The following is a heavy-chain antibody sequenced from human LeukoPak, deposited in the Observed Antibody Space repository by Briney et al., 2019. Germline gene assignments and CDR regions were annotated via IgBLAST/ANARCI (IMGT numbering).Heavy chain of an antibody. CDR3: AKRGVVIRGILVIGYHQEAYHYDF. D-gene: IGHD2-21*01. Sequence: GGSLRLSCAASEFTFVRYAMSWVRQAPGKGLEWVSYISERGGSINYADSVKGRFTISRDTSLNTLYLQMNNLRAEDTAVYFCAKRGVVIRGILVIGYHQEAYHYDFWGQGVLVTVSS. J-gene: IGHJ4*02. V-gene: IGHV3-23*01. CDR2: ISERGGSI. CDR1: EFTFVRYA.